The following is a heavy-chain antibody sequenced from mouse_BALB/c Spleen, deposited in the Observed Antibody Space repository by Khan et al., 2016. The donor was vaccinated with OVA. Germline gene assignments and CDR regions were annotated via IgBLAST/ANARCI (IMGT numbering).Heavy chain of an antibody. CDR2: INTETGEP. V-gene: IGHV9-3-1*01. Sequence: QIQLEQSGPELKKPGETVKISCKASGYTFTNYGMNWVKQAPGKGLKWMGWINTETGEPTYADDFKGRVAFTLETSANTAYLQLNNLKKENTVTYFSASSASYWFFAVWGAGTTVTVSS. D-gene: IGHD6-1*01. CDR3: ASSASYWFFAV. J-gene: IGHJ1*01. CDR1: GYTFTNYG.